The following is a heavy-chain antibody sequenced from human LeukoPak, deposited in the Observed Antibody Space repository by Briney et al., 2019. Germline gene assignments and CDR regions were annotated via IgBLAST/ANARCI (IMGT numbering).Heavy chain of an antibody. D-gene: IGHD3-10*01. CDR3: ARAGVLLWFGELFSPRFDP. CDR1: GGSISSNSYY. J-gene: IGHJ5*02. Sequence: SETLSLTCAVSGGSISSNSYYWGWIRQPPGKGLEWIGSIYYSGSTYYNPSLKSRVTISVDTSKNQFSLKLSSVTAADTAVYYCARAGVLLWFGELFSPRFDPWGQGTLVTVSS. CDR2: IYYSGST. V-gene: IGHV4-39*07.